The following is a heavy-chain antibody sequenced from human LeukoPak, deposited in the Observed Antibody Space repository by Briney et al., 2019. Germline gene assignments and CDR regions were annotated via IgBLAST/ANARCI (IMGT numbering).Heavy chain of an antibody. CDR1: GGSISSYY. V-gene: IGHV4-59*01. Sequence: SETLSLTCTVSGGSISSYYWSWIRQPPGKGLEWIGYIYYSGSTNYNPSLKSRVTISVDTSKNQFSLKLSSVTAADTAVYYCASTYDSSGYAFDIWGQGTMVTVSS. D-gene: IGHD3-22*01. CDR2: IYYSGST. J-gene: IGHJ3*02. CDR3: ASTYDSSGYAFDI.